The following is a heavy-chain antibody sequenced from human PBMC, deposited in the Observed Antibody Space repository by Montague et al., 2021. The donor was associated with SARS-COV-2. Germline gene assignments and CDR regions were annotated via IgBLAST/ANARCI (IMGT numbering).Heavy chain of an antibody. Sequence: SLRLSCAASGFTFSSYSMNWVRQAPGKGLEWVSSISSSSSYIYYADSVKGRFTISRDNAKNSLYLQMNSLRAEDTAVYYCARPSLWWELPDAFDIWGQGTMVTVSS. CDR3: ARPSLWWELPDAFDI. V-gene: IGHV3-21*01. D-gene: IGHD1-26*01. J-gene: IGHJ3*02. CDR1: GFTFSSYS. CDR2: ISSSSSYI.